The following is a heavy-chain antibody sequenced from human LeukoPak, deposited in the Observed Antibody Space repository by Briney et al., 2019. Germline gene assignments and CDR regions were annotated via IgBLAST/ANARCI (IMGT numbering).Heavy chain of an antibody. J-gene: IGHJ3*02. V-gene: IGHV4-4*02. CDR1: GGSISTNNW. CDR3: ARSAGITMIVGNPQAAFDI. Sequence: SETLSLTCAVSGGSISTNNWWSWVRQPPGKGLEWIGSIYHSGSTYYNPSLKSRVTISVDTSKNQFSLKLSSVTAADTAVYYCARSAGITMIVGNPQAAFDIWGQGTMVTVSS. D-gene: IGHD3-22*01. CDR2: IYHSGST.